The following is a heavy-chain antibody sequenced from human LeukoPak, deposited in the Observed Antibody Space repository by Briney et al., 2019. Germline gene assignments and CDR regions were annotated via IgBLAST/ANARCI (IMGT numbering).Heavy chain of an antibody. CDR2: IIPFFGTA. CDR1: GGTFSSYA. Sequence: ASVKVSCKASGGTFSSYAISWVRQAPGQGLEWVGGIIPFFGTANYAQNFQGRVTITADESTSTAYMELSSRRSEHTAVYYCARGGPLYYDILTGYSMWGYYFDYWGQGTLVTVSS. V-gene: IGHV1-69*01. J-gene: IGHJ4*02. D-gene: IGHD3-9*01. CDR3: ARGGPLYYDILTGYSMWGYYFDY.